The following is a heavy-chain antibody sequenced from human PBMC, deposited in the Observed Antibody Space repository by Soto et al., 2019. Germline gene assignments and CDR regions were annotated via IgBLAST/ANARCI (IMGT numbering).Heavy chain of an antibody. V-gene: IGHV1-18*01. CDR3: ARRPHLADNVELDY. Sequence: QVQLVQSGAEVKKPGASVTVSCKASGYTFTNYGINWMRQAPGQGLEWMGWISAYSGHTNYAQKLQDRVTMTTDTSTSTAYMELRSLRSDDTAVYYCARRPHLADNVELDYWGQGTLVTVSS. CDR2: ISAYSGHT. J-gene: IGHJ4*02. D-gene: IGHD6-19*01. CDR1: GYTFTNYG.